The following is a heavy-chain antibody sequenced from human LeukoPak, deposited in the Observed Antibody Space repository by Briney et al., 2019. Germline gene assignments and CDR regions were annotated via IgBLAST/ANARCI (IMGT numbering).Heavy chain of an antibody. V-gene: IGHV4-39*07. CDR1: GGSISSSSYY. D-gene: IGHD5-18*01. Sequence: PSETLSLTCTVSGGSISSSSYYWGWIRQPPGKGLEWIGSIYYSGSTYYNPSLKSRVTISVDTSKNQFSLKLSSVTAADTAVYYCARDTRGYSYGSGAFDIWGQGTMVTVSS. CDR3: ARDTRGYSYGSGAFDI. J-gene: IGHJ3*02. CDR2: IYYSGST.